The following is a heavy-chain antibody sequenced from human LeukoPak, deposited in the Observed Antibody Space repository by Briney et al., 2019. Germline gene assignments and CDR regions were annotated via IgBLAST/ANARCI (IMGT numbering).Heavy chain of an antibody. CDR2: ISDNGGST. CDR3: ATLAL. V-gene: IGHV3-23*01. CDR1: GFTFSSSA. J-gene: IGHJ6*02. D-gene: IGHD3-16*01. Sequence: GGSLRLSCAASGFTFSSSAMTWVRQAPGKGLEWVSSISDNGGSTYFADSVKARFTISRHNSKNTLYLQMNSLRAEDTAVYYCATLALWGQGTTVTVSS.